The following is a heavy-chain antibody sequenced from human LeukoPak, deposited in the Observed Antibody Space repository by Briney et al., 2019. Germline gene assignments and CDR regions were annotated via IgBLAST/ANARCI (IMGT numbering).Heavy chain of an antibody. Sequence: GSLGLSCAASGFSFSKYWMHWVRQTPGEGLVWVARIKEDGTYTSYADSVKGRFTISRDNARNTVFLQMNSLRAEDTAVYYCARDFDMGITPGDDFDFWGQGTLVTVSS. CDR2: IKEDGTYT. V-gene: IGHV3-74*01. CDR1: GFSFSKYW. D-gene: IGHD3-9*01. J-gene: IGHJ4*02. CDR3: ARDFDMGITPGDDFDF.